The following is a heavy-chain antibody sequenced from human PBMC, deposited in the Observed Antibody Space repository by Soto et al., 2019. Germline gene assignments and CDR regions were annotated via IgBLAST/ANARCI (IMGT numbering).Heavy chain of an antibody. CDR3: ARAINWNYGSSWFDP. V-gene: IGHV5-51*01. D-gene: IGHD1-7*01. CDR1: GYSFTSYC. Sequence: PGESLKISCKGSGYSFTSYCIGWVRQMPGKGLEWMGIIYPGDSDTRYSPSFQGQVTISADKSISTAYLQWSSLKASDTAMYYCARAINWNYGSSWFDPWGQGTLVTVSS. J-gene: IGHJ5*02. CDR2: IYPGDSDT.